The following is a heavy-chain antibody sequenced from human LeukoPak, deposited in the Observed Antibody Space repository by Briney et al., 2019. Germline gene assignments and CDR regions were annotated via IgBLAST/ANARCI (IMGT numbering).Heavy chain of an antibody. Sequence: SSETLSLTCTVSGGSISIYYWSWIRQPPGKGLEWIGYIYYSGSTNYNPSLKSRVTISVDTSKNQFSLKLSSVTAADKAVYYCARYDFWSGFNLDYWGQGTLVTVSS. CDR3: ARYDFWSGFNLDY. V-gene: IGHV4-59*01. CDR1: GGSISIYY. J-gene: IGHJ4*02. CDR2: IYYSGST. D-gene: IGHD3-3*01.